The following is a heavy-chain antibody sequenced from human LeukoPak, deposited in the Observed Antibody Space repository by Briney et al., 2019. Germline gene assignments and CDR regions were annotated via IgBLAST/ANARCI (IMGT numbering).Heavy chain of an antibody. Sequence: SETLSLTCAVYGGSFSGYYWSWIRQPPGKGLEWIGEINHSGSTNYNPSLKSRVTISVDTSKNQFSLKLSSVTAADTAVHYCAVMITFGGVIARIDYWGQGTLVTVSS. J-gene: IGHJ4*02. CDR3: AVMITFGGVIARIDY. CDR2: INHSGST. V-gene: IGHV4-34*01. D-gene: IGHD3-16*02. CDR1: GGSFSGYY.